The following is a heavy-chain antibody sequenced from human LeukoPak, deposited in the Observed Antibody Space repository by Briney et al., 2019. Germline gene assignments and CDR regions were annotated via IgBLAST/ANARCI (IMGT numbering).Heavy chain of an antibody. CDR3: ARARDSSGAWLSYYFDL. CDR2: VFSSGTT. D-gene: IGHD2-15*01. V-gene: IGHV4-4*07. Sequence: SETLSLTCTVSGGPVDTWYWSWIRQPAGKGPEWIGTVFSSGTTYYNPSLKSRVTMSVDASKSQFSLKLTSMTAADTAIYYCARARDSSGAWLSYYFDLWGQGTLVTVSS. CDR1: GGPVDTWY. J-gene: IGHJ4*02.